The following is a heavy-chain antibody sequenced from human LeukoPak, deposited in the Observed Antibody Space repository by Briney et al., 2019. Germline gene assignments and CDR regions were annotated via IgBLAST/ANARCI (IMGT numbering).Heavy chain of an antibody. D-gene: IGHD3-22*01. CDR3: ARAGSGYYPASLWY. CDR2: INHSGST. Sequence: SETLSLTCIISDDSISSSTYYWGWIRQPPGKGLEWIGEINHSGSTNYNPSLKSRVTISVDTSKNQFSLKLSSVTAADTAVYYCARAGSGYYPASLWYWGQGTLVTVSS. J-gene: IGHJ4*02. V-gene: IGHV4-39*07. CDR1: DDSISSSTYY.